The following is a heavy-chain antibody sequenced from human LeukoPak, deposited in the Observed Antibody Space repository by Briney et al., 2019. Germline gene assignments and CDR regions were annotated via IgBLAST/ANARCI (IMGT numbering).Heavy chain of an antibody. CDR1: GFTFGGYA. D-gene: IGHD1-1*01. Sequence: PGGSLRLSCTASGFTFGGYAMSWIRQAPGKGLEWVGFIRSKAYGETADYAASVKGRLTISRDDSKAIAYLQMNSLKTEDTAVYHCTRDRGAYNLYDYWGQGTLVTVSS. CDR2: IRSKAYGETA. CDR3: TRDRGAYNLYDY. V-gene: IGHV3-49*03. J-gene: IGHJ4*02.